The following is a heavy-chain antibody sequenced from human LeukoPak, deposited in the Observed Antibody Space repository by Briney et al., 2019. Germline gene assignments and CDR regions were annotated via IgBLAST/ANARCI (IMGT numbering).Heavy chain of an antibody. Sequence: KPSETLSLTCTVSGDSVSGVYWSWIRQPPGKGLEWIGYVYYSGDTNYNPSLKSRVTMSLDTSKNQVPLRLSSVSAADTAVYYCARHPFATPFDYWGRGTLLTVSS. CDR2: VYYSGDT. V-gene: IGHV4-59*08. CDR3: ARHPFATPFDY. D-gene: IGHD2-15*01. J-gene: IGHJ4*02. CDR1: GDSVSGVY.